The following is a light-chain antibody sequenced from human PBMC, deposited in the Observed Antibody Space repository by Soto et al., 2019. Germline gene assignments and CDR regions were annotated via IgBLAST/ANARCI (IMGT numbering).Light chain of an antibody. Sequence: QSALTQPASVSGSPGQSITISCTGTSSDVGYDNYVSWFQQHPGKAPKLMIYEVSRRPSGVSNRFSASKSAYTASLTISGLQAEDEADYYCSSFTTNYFYVFGPGTKLTVL. CDR2: EVS. V-gene: IGLV2-14*01. CDR1: SSDVGYDNY. CDR3: SSFTTNYFYV. J-gene: IGLJ1*01.